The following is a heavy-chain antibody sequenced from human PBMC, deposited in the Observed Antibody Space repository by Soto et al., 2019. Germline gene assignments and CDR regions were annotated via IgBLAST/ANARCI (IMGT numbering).Heavy chain of an antibody. V-gene: IGHV3-33*01. CDR1: GFTFSYYG. J-gene: IGHJ4*02. CDR2: IWFDGTRE. Sequence: QVHLVESGGGLVQPGTSLRLSCAASGFTFSYYGMHWVRQAPGQGLEWVAFIWFDGTREFYTDSVKGRFSISRDNSNNTLYLKMNSLTAEDTALYDCARVSTGDTAPNYFDFWGQGTLVTVSS. D-gene: IGHD2-21*02. CDR3: ARVSTGDTAPNYFDF.